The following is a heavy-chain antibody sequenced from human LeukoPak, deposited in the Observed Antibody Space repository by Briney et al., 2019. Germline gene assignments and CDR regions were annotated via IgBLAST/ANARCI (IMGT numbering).Heavy chain of an antibody. V-gene: IGHV4-38-2*02. Sequence: SETLSLTCTLSVYSISIGYYWGWIRQPPGKGLEWIGSTYHGGSTSYNPSPRSRVPISVDTPKNQFSLKLSSVPAADTPVYSCPRDREPRGFDYWGQGTLVTVSS. J-gene: IGHJ4*02. D-gene: IGHD1-14*01. CDR1: VYSISIGYY. CDR2: TYHGGST. CDR3: PRDREPRGFDY.